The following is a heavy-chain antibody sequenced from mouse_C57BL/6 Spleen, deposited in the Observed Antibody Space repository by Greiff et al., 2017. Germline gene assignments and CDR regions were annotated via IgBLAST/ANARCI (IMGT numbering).Heavy chain of an antibody. CDR2: ISSGGDYL. CDR3: TRDGGLVYDFDEEAWFAY. CDR1: GFTFSSYA. Sequence: EVKLVESGEGLVKPGGSLKLSCAASGFTFSSYAMSWVRQTPEKRLEWVAYISSGGDYLYYADTVKGRFTISRDNARNTLYLQMSSLKSEDTAMXYCTRDGGLVYDFDEEAWFAYWGQGTLGTVSA. V-gene: IGHV5-9-1*02. J-gene: IGHJ3*01. D-gene: IGHD2-4*01.